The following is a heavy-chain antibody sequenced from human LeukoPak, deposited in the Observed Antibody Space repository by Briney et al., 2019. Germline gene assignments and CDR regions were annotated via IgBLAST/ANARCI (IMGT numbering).Heavy chain of an antibody. CDR2: IHYGGST. CDR1: SGSISSRNYY. J-gene: IGHJ6*02. CDR3: ARRSRWMEYYYYGMDV. Sequence: SETLSLTCTVSSGSISSRNYYWGWIRQPPGKGLEWIGSIHYGGSTYYNPSLKSPVTISVDTSKNQFSLRLSSVTAADTAVYYCARRSRWMEYYYYGMDVWGQGTTVTV. V-gene: IGHV4-39*01. D-gene: IGHD6-19*01.